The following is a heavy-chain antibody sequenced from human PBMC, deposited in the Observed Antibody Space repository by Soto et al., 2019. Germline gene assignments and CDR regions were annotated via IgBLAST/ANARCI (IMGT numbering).Heavy chain of an antibody. CDR3: ARESITMIVGPFDY. Sequence: WASVKVSCKASGYTFTSYAMHWVRQAPGQRLEWMGWINAGNGNTKYSQKFQGRVTITRDTSASTAYMELSSLRSEDTAVYYCARESITMIVGPFDYWGQGTLVTVSS. CDR2: INAGNGNT. CDR1: GYTFTSYA. J-gene: IGHJ4*02. D-gene: IGHD3-22*01. V-gene: IGHV1-3*01.